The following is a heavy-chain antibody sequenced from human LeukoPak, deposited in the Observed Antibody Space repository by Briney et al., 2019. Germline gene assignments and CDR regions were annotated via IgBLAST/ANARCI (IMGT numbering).Heavy chain of an antibody. V-gene: IGHV4-39*07. CDR1: GGSISSSSYY. J-gene: IGHJ5*02. CDR3: ARGTYYDFWSGLPNWFDP. D-gene: IGHD3-3*01. CDR2: IYYSGST. Sequence: SETLSLTCTVSGGSISSSSYYWGWIRQPPGKGLEWIGSIYYSGSTYYNPSLKSRVTISVDTSKNQFSLKLSSVTAADTAVYYCARGTYYDFWSGLPNWFDPWGQGTLVTVSS.